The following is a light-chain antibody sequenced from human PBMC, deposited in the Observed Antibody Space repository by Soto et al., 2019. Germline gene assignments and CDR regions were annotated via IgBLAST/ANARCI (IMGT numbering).Light chain of an antibody. CDR1: QGFAST. J-gene: IGKJ1*01. Sequence: EIVMTQSPATLSVSPGEEPTPSSRAGQGFASTLAWYQQKPGQAPSLLIYGASTRATGIPARFSGSGSGTEFTLTISSLQSEDFAVYYCQQYNNWPPWTFGQGTKVEIK. CDR2: GAS. V-gene: IGKV3-15*01. CDR3: QQYNNWPPWT.